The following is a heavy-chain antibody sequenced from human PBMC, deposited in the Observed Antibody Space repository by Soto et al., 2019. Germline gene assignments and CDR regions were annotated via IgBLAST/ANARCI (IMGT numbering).Heavy chain of an antibody. J-gene: IGHJ4*02. V-gene: IGHV3-48*03. Sequence: GVSLRLSCAASGFTFSSYEMNWVRQAPGKGLEWVSYISSSGSTIYYADSVKGRFTISRDNAKNSLYLQMNSLRAEDTAVYYCARGRIKVWGSYRRSSFDYWGQGTLVTVSS. D-gene: IGHD3-16*02. CDR3: ARGRIKVWGSYRRSSFDY. CDR1: GFTFSSYE. CDR2: ISSSGSTI.